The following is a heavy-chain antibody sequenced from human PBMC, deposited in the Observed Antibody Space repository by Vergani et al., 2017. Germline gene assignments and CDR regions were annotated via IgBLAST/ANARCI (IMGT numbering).Heavy chain of an antibody. CDR1: GGTFSSYT. Sequence: QVQLVQSGAEVKKPGASVKVSCKASGGTFSSYTISWVRQAPGQGLEWMGRIIPILGIANYAQKFQGRVTITADKSTSTAYMELSSLRSEDTAVYYCARADSSGYNYFDLWGRGTLVTVSS. CDR3: ARADSSGYNYFDL. V-gene: IGHV1-69*09. J-gene: IGHJ2*01. D-gene: IGHD3-22*01. CDR2: IIPILGIA.